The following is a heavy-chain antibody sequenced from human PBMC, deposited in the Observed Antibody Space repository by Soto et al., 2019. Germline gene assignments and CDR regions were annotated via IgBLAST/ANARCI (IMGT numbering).Heavy chain of an antibody. CDR2: ISGSGYT. D-gene: IGHD3-16*02. V-gene: IGHV3-23*01. CDR1: GFTFSTYA. CDR3: ATLYDYIWGSYRRPPYYFDY. J-gene: IGHJ4*02. Sequence: GGSLRLSCAASGFTFSTYAMTWVRQAPGKGLEWVSSISGSGYTYYAESVKGRFTISRDNSKNTLYLQMNSLRAEDTAMYYCATLYDYIWGSYRRPPYYFDYWGQGTLVTVSS.